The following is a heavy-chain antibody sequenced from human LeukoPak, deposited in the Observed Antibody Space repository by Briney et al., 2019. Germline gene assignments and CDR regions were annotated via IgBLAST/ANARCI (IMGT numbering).Heavy chain of an antibody. V-gene: IGHV4-34*01. D-gene: IGHD5-12*01. CDR3: ARETLEGGYSGYGSLYYYYYMDV. CDR1: GGSFSGYY. J-gene: IGHJ6*03. CDR2: INHSGST. Sequence: SETLSLTCAVYGGSFSGYYWSWIRQPPGKGLEWIGEINHSGSTNYNPSLKSRVTISVDTSKNQFSLKLSSVTAADTAVYYCARETLEGGYSGYGSLYYYYYMDVWGKGTTVTVSS.